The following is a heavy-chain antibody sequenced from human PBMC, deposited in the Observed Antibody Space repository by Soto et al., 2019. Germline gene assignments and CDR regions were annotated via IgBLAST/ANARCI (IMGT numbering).Heavy chain of an antibody. Sequence: VESLKISCEASGYSFTSYWICCVLQMPVKGLEWMGIIYPGDSDTRYSPSFQGQVAMSVDKSISTAYLQWNSLKASDTAMYYCARHGGRLIAPAYWGQGTLVTVSS. CDR1: GYSFTSYW. CDR3: ARHGGRLIAPAY. D-gene: IGHD2-2*01. V-gene: IGHV5-51*01. CDR2: IYPGDSDT. J-gene: IGHJ4*02.